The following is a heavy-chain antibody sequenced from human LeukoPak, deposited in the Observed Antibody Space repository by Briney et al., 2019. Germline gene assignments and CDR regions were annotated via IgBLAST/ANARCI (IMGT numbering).Heavy chain of an antibody. D-gene: IGHD3-3*01. J-gene: IGHJ6*03. CDR1: GGSISSSNW. CDR3: ARDRNNDFWSGLYAQNYYYMDA. CDR2: IYHSGST. Sequence: SGTLSLTCTVSGGSISSSNWWSWVRQPPGKGLEWIGEIYHSGSTDYNPSLKSRVTISVDTSKNQFSLKLSSVTAADTAVYYCARDRNNDFWSGLYAQNYYYMDAWGKGTTVTVSS. V-gene: IGHV4-4*02.